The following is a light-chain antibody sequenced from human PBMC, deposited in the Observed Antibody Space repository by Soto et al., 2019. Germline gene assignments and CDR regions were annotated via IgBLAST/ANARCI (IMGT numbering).Light chain of an antibody. CDR3: QQSYSSWAT. J-gene: IGKJ4*01. V-gene: IGKV1-12*01. Sequence: DIQMTQSPSSVSASVGDGVTITCRASQDINSFLAWYQQKPGKAPKLLIYAASTLHIGVPSRFRGSGSGTAFTLTISSLQPEDFASYCCQQSYSSWATFGGGTKVEIQ. CDR1: QDINSF. CDR2: AAS.